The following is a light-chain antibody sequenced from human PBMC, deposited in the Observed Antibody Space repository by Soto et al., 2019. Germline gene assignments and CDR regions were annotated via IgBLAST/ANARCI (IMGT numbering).Light chain of an antibody. CDR2: YIS. CDR3: QQRVDWPIT. V-gene: IGKV3-11*01. Sequence: EIVMTQSPATLSVSPGETASLSCRASQSAGNFLAWYQQKPGQAPRLLIYYISTRATGIPARFSGSGSGTDFTLTITSLEPEDFAVYYCQQRVDWPITFGQGARLEIK. CDR1: QSAGNF. J-gene: IGKJ5*01.